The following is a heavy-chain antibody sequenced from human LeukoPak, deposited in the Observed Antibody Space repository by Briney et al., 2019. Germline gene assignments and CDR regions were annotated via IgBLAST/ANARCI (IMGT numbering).Heavy chain of an antibody. CDR3: SRGPVILWVHHGKDV. Sequence: PGGSLRLSCTASGFIFGDHAMSWVRQAPGKGLECVGFIRSKAYGGTTEYAASVKGRFTISRDDSKGIAYLQMNSLKTEDTAVYYCSRGPVILWVHHGKDVWGQGTTVTVSS. J-gene: IGHJ6*02. V-gene: IGHV3-49*04. CDR1: GFIFGDHA. D-gene: IGHD3-10*01. CDR2: IRSKAYGGTT.